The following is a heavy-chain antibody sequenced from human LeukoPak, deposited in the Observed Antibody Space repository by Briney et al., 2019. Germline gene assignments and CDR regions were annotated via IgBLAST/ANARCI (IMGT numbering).Heavy chain of an antibody. J-gene: IGHJ2*01. CDR3: AKDRDYGGNSGGYFDL. D-gene: IGHD4-23*01. V-gene: IGHV3-23*01. Sequence: GGSLRLSCAASGFTFTRYAMNWVRQAPGKGLEWVSAIDGSGFSTYYADSVKGRFTISRDNSKNTLYLQLNSLRAEDTAVYYCAKDRDYGGNSGGYFDLWGRGTLVTV. CDR1: GFTFTRYA. CDR2: IDGSGFST.